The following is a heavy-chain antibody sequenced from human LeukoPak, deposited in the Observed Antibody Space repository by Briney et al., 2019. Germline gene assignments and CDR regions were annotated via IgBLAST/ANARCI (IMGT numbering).Heavy chain of an antibody. J-gene: IGHJ4*02. D-gene: IGHD5-24*01. V-gene: IGHV4-59*01. CDR2: IYYSGSS. Sequence: SETLSLTCTVSVGSISTYYGSGIPQPPGKGREGIGYIYYSGSSHSNPSVKSRVTMSVDTSKTQFSLKLSSVTAADSAVYCCARGRGWLQSPPFDYWGQGTLVTVSS. CDR1: VGSISTYY. CDR3: ARGRGWLQSPPFDY.